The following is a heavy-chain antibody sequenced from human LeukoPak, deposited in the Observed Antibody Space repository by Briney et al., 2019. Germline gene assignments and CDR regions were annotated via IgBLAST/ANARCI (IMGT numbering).Heavy chain of an antibody. J-gene: IGHJ6*02. Sequence: PGGSLRLSCAASGFTFSSYAMSWVRQAPGKGLEWVSAISGSGGSTYYADSVKGRFTISRDNSKNTLYLQMNSLRAEDTAVYYCAKSPHSFRYYYGMDVWGQGTTVTVSS. CDR3: AKSPHSFRYYYGMDV. CDR1: GFTFSSYA. CDR2: ISGSGGST. D-gene: IGHD2-15*01. V-gene: IGHV3-23*01.